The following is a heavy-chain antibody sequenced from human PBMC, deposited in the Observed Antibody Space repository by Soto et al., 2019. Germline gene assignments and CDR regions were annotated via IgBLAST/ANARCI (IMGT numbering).Heavy chain of an antibody. J-gene: IGHJ4*02. D-gene: IGHD6-19*01. V-gene: IGHV3-48*01. CDR1: GFSFSTHS. Sequence: PGGSLRLSCAASGFSFSTHSMSWVRQAPGEGLEWLSFIGLSGTPVYYADSVKGRFTISRDDAKDSLYLEMNSLGVADTAVYYCVRYLYRRGWPSFDSWGQGTLVTVSS. CDR3: VRYLYRRGWPSFDS. CDR2: IGLSGTPV.